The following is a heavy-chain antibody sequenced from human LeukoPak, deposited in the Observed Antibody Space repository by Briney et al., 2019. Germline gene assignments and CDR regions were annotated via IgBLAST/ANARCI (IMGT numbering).Heavy chain of an antibody. CDR2: IKLDGSVK. Sequence: PGGSLRLSCAASGFTFSSYEMNWVRQAPGKGLEWVAIIKLDGSVKYYVDSVKGRFSISRDNAKNSVYLQMNNLRAEDTAVYYCARAGTGLDYWGQGTLVTVSS. V-gene: IGHV3-7*01. CDR3: ARAGTGLDY. CDR1: GFTFSSYE. D-gene: IGHD2-8*02. J-gene: IGHJ4*02.